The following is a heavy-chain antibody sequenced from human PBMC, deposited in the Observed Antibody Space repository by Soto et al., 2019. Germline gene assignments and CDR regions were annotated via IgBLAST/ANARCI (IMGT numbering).Heavy chain of an antibody. Sequence: QVQLVQSETEVKKPGSAVKVSCKASGGTFSTYAMNWVRQAPGQGLEWMGGILPIFDTPRYAQKFQGRVTITVDESTTTAYMELSSLRSDDTAVYYCTRSIGSGGVIGGFDYWGQGTXVXXS. V-gene: IGHV1-69*01. J-gene: IGHJ4*02. CDR1: GGTFSTYA. CDR2: ILPIFDTP. CDR3: TRSIGSGGVIGGFDY. D-gene: IGHD3-16*02.